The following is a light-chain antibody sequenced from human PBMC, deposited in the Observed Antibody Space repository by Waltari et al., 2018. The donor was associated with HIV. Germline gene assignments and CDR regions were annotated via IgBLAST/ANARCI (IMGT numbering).Light chain of an antibody. CDR2: EVI. CDR1: SRDVGAYHL. J-gene: IGLJ2*01. CDR3: CSYSGTGVI. V-gene: IGLV2-23*02. Sequence: QSALTQPASVSGSLGQSITISCSGTSRDVGAYHLFSWYQKYPGKAPKLMIFEVIKRPSGVSDRFSGSRSGNTASLTISGLQTEDEGDYYCCSYSGTGVIFGGGTKVTVL.